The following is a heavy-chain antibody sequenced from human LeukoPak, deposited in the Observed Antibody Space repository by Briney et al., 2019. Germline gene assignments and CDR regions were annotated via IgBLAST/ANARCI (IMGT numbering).Heavy chain of an antibody. J-gene: IGHJ4*02. CDR2: IWYDGSNK. Sequence: GGSLRLSCAASGFTFSSYGMHWVRQAPGKGLEWVAVIWYDGSNKYYADYVKGRLNISRDNSKNTLYLQMNSLRAEDTAVYYCAKERLGYCSGGSCYVFDYWGQGTLVTVSS. CDR1: GFTFSSYG. V-gene: IGHV3-33*06. CDR3: AKERLGYCSGGSCYVFDY. D-gene: IGHD2-15*01.